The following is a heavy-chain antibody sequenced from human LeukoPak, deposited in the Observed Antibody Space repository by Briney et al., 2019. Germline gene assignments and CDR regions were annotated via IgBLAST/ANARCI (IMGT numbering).Heavy chain of an antibody. CDR1: SGSISSSSYY. D-gene: IGHD4-17*01. CDR3: ARLRSTVTILYYFDY. Sequence: SETLSLTCSVSSGSISSSSYYWGWIRQPPGKGLEWIGTIYYSGSTYYNPSLKSRVTISVDTSKNQFSLKLSSVTAADTAVYYCARLRSTVTILYYFDYWGQGTLVTVSS. J-gene: IGHJ4*02. CDR2: IYYSGST. V-gene: IGHV4-39*01.